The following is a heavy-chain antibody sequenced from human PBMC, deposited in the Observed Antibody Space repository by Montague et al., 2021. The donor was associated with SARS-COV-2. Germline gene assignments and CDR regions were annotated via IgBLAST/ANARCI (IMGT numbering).Heavy chain of an antibody. CDR3: ARGGTYHYGMDV. D-gene: IGHD3-16*01. CDR2: IYYTGNT. J-gene: IGHJ6*02. CDR1: GDSISTDNW. V-gene: IGHV4/OR15-8*02. Sequence: SETLSLTCVVSGDSISTDNWWTWVRLPPGKGLEWIGEIYYTGNTNYNPSLKSRVTIFIDKSKNHFSLQLSSVTAADTAVYYCARGGTYHYGMDVRGQGTTVAVSS.